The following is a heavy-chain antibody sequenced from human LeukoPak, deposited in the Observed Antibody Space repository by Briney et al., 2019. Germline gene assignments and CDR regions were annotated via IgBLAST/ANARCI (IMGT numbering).Heavy chain of an antibody. V-gene: IGHV3-21*01. CDR2: ISSSSSYI. CDR3: ARDPGLLRYFDWLSKTYYYYYYMDV. Sequence: GGSLRLSCAASGFTFSSYSMNWVRQAPGKGLEWVSSISSSSSYIYYADSVKGRFTISRDNAKNSLYLQVNSLRAEDTAVYYCARDPGLLRYFDWLSKTYYYYYYMDVWGKGTTVTVSS. D-gene: IGHD3-9*01. J-gene: IGHJ6*03. CDR1: GFTFSSYS.